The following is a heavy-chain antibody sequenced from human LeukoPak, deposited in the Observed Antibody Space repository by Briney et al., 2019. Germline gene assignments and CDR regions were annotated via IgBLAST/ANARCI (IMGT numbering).Heavy chain of an antibody. D-gene: IGHD6-19*01. J-gene: IGHJ3*02. CDR2: INPNSGGT. Sequence: ASVKVSCTASGYTFTGYYMHWVRQAPGQGLEWMGWINPNSGGTNYAQKFQGRVTMTRDTSISTAYMELSRLRSDDTAVYYCARGDQWLSAFDIWGQGTMVTVSS. CDR1: GYTFTGYY. V-gene: IGHV1-2*02. CDR3: ARGDQWLSAFDI.